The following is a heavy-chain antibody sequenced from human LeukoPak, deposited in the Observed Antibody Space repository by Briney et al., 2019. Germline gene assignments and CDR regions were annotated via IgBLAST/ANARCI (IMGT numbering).Heavy chain of an antibody. D-gene: IGHD3-16*01. CDR1: GFTFSSYA. V-gene: IGHV3-15*01. Sequence: GGSLRLSCAASGFTFSSYAMSWVRQAPGKGLEWVGRVRSKSDAGTMDYAAHVEGRFTISRDDSKNMVYLDMNSLKTEDTAVYYCGGRRVWGNGTVVTVSS. CDR2: VRSKSDAGTM. J-gene: IGHJ6*04. CDR3: GGRRV.